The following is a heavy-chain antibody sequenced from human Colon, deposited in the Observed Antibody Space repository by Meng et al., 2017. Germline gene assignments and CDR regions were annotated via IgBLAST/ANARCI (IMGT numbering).Heavy chain of an antibody. CDR3: ASHQWLIRGFDY. CDR1: GFTFSSYW. Sequence: GESLKISCAASGFTFSSYWMSWVRQAPGKGLEWVANIKQDGSQNYSVDSVKGRFTISRDNAKNSLYLQMNSLRAEDTAVYYWASHQWLIRGFDYWGQGTLVTVSS. D-gene: IGHD6-19*01. J-gene: IGHJ4*02. CDR2: IKQDGSQN. V-gene: IGHV3-7*01.